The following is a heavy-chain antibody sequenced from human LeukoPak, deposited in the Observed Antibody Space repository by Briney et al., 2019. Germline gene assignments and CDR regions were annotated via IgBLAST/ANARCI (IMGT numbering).Heavy chain of an antibody. CDR1: GGSISSYY. CDR2: IYYSGST. CDR3: ARDRGPDCSGGSCWDY. D-gene: IGHD2-15*01. J-gene: IGHJ4*02. Sequence: SDTLSLTCTVSGGSISSYYWSWIRQPPGKGLARIGFIYYSGSTNYNPSLQSRVTISVDTSKNQFSLKLTSVTAADTAGYYCARDRGPDCSGGSCWDYWGQGTLVTVSS. V-gene: IGHV4-59*01.